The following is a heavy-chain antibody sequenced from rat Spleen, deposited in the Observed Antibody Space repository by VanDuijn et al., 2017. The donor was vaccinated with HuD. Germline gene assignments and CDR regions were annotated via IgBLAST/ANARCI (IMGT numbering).Heavy chain of an antibody. D-gene: IGHD1-12*02. J-gene: IGHJ2*01. CDR1: GFTVSDYY. CDR2: ITYDGGGT. V-gene: IGHV5-20*01. Sequence: EVQLMESNGGLVQPGRSLKLSCAASGFTVSDYYMAWVRQAPTAGLEWVAIITYDGGGTFYRDSVKGRFTISRDNAKNTLSLQMDSLRTEDTATYYCATDTFYDGTYYPGGFDYWGQGVMVTVSS. CDR3: ATDTFYDGTYYPGGFDY.